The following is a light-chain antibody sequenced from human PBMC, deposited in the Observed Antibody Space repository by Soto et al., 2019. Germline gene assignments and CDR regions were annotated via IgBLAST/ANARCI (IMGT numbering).Light chain of an antibody. V-gene: IGKV3-11*01. CDR2: DAS. CDR1: QRISSN. CDR3: QQRTSWTLIT. J-gene: IGKJ4*01. Sequence: EIVLTQSPATLSLSPGERATLSCRASQRISSNLAWYQQKRGQDPRLLIYDASNRATDIPARFSGSGSGTHFALTISSLAPEEFAVDCCQQRTSWTLITFGGGTKVEIK.